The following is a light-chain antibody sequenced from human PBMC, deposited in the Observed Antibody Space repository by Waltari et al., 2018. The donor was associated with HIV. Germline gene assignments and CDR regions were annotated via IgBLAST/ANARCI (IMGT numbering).Light chain of an antibody. V-gene: IGKV2-30*01. CDR1: QSPVYSDGNTY. CDR2: TVS. Sequence: DVVMTQSPLSLSVTLGQPASISCRSSQSPVYSDGNTYSYWFQQRPGQSPRRLIYTVSHRDSGVPDRFSGSGSGTDFTLKISRVEAEDVGVYYCMQGTHWPPITFGQGTRLEI. CDR3: MQGTHWPPIT. J-gene: IGKJ5*01.